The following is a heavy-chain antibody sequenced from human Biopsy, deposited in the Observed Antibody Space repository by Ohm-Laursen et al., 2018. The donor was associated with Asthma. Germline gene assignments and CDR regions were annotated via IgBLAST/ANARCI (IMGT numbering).Heavy chain of an antibody. CDR3: ARERAGVLGSYNGMDV. CDR1: GFTFSNYG. J-gene: IGHJ6*02. CDR2: VTYDGISQ. V-gene: IGHV3-30*03. Sequence: SLRLSRAASGFTFSNYGMHWVRQIAGKGLDWVAVVTYDGISQYYAESVKGRFTISRDNSRNTLNLQMNSVRPDDTAVYFCARERAGVLGSYNGMDVWGPGTTVSVSS. D-gene: IGHD2-8*01.